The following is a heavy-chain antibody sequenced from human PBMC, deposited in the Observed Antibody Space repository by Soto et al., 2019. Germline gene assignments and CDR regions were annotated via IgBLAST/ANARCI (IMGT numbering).Heavy chain of an antibody. Sequence: LSLTCTVSGGSISSGGYYWSWIRQHPGKGLEWIGYIYYNGNTFYNPSLKSRVTISVDTSKNQFSLNLNSVTAADTAVYYCARVDSSSVVNWFDPWGQGTLVTVSS. D-gene: IGHD6-6*01. J-gene: IGHJ5*02. CDR2: IYYNGNT. CDR1: GGSISSGGYY. V-gene: IGHV4-31*03. CDR3: ARVDSSSVVNWFDP.